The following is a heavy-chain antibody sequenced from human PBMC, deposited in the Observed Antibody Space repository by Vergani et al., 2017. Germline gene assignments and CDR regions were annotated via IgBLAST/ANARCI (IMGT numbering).Heavy chain of an antibody. D-gene: IGHD3-22*01. Sequence: EVQLVQSGAEVKKPGESLKISCQISGYSFTNYWIGWVRQMPGKGLEWMGIIHPADSDTRYSPSFQGQVTISVEKSISTAYLQRSSLRASDSAMYSCARLYGRDSSGSKYFDYWGQGTLVTVSS. CDR1: GYSFTNYW. V-gene: IGHV5-51*01. CDR2: IHPADSDT. J-gene: IGHJ4*02. CDR3: ARLYGRDSSGSKYFDY.